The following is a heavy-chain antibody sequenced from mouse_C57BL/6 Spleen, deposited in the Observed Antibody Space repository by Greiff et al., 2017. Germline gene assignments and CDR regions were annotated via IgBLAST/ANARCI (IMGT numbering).Heavy chain of an antibody. Sequence: EVQLQESGPGLVKPSQSLSLTCSVTGYSITSGYYWNWIRQFPGNKLEWMGYISYDGSNNYNPSLKNRISITRDTSKNQFFLKLNSVTTEDTATYYCARDLGYFYNWGEDTTLTVSS. CDR3: ARDLGYFYN. V-gene: IGHV3-6*01. D-gene: IGHD4-1*01. J-gene: IGHJ2*01. CDR2: ISYDGSN. CDR1: GYSITSGYY.